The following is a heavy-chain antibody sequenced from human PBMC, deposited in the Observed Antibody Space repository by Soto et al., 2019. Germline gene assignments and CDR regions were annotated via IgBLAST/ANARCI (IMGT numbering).Heavy chain of an antibody. D-gene: IGHD2-2*01. CDR1: GFTLSSYE. J-gene: IGHJ4*02. CDR2: ISSGGDSS. V-gene: IGHV3-48*03. Sequence: GGSLRLSCAASGFTLSSYEMNWVRQAPGKTLEWVSYISSGGDSSYYADSVKGRFTISRDNAKNSLSLQMNSLRVEDTAVYYCARVYCSTTTCHVQAFDSWGQGTLVTVSS. CDR3: ARVYCSTTTCHVQAFDS.